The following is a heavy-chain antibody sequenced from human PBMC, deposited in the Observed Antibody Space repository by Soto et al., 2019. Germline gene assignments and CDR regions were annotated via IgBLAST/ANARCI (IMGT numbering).Heavy chain of an antibody. CDR3: ARGPPISWLRLAGIDY. Sequence: SETLSLTCTVSGGSVSSGSYYWSWIRQPPGKGLEWIGYIYYSGSTNYNPSLKSRVTISVDTSKNQFSLKLSSVTAADTAVYYCARGPPISWLRLAGIDYWGQGTLVTVSP. CDR1: GGSVSSGSYY. J-gene: IGHJ4*02. V-gene: IGHV4-61*01. CDR2: IYYSGST. D-gene: IGHD5-12*01.